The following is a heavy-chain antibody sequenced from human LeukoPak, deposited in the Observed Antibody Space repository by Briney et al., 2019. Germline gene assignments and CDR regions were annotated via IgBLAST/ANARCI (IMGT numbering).Heavy chain of an antibody. CDR3: ARGGITIFGVVIYMDV. V-gene: IGHV3-11*01. Sequence: GGSLRLSCAASGFTVSSNYMSWIRQAPGKGLEWVSYISSSGSTIYYADSVKGRFTISRDNAKNSLYLQMNSLRAEDTALYYCARGGITIFGVVIYMDVWGKGTTVTVSS. J-gene: IGHJ6*03. CDR2: ISSSGSTI. CDR1: GFTVSSNY. D-gene: IGHD3-3*01.